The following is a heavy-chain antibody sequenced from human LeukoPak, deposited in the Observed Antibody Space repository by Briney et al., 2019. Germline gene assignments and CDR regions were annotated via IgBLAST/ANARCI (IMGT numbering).Heavy chain of an antibody. V-gene: IGHV3-21*01. J-gene: IGHJ3*02. Sequence: GGSLRLSCAASGFTFSSYSMNWVRQAPGKGLEWVSSISSSSSYIYYADSVKGRFTISRDNAKNSLYLQMNSLRAEDTAVYYCARDARAGGDYVELGAFDIWGQGTMVTVSS. CDR3: ARDARAGGDYVELGAFDI. D-gene: IGHD4-17*01. CDR1: GFTFSSYS. CDR2: ISSSSSYI.